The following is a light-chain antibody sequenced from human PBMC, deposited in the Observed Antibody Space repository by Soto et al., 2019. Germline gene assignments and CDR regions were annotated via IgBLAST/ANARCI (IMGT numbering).Light chain of an antibody. CDR2: DAS. CDR3: QQYGNLIT. V-gene: IGKV1-33*01. CDR1: QYIRNY. J-gene: IGKJ5*01. Sequence: DIHIALASFPLSLSIVKRVTINFQASQYIRNYLNWYQQKPGKAPKLLLFDASNLETGVPSRFSGSGSGTLFTFTISSLQIEDIATYYCQQYGNLITFGQGTRLEIK.